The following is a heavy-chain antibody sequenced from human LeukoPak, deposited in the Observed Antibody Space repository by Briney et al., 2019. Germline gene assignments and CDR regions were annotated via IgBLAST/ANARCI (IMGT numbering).Heavy chain of an antibody. Sequence: GGTLRLSCAASGFTFSNFGMSWVRQAPGEGLEWVSGISGSGGSTYYADSVKGRFTISRDNSKNTLYLQMNSLRAEDTAVYYCASGGGSSWYTPFFDYWGQGTLVTVSS. CDR1: GFTFSNFG. V-gene: IGHV3-23*01. D-gene: IGHD6-13*01. J-gene: IGHJ4*02. CDR3: ASGGGSSWYTPFFDY. CDR2: ISGSGGST.